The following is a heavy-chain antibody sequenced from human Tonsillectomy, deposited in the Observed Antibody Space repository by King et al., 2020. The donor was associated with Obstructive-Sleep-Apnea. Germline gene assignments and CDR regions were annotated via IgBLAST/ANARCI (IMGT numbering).Heavy chain of an antibody. D-gene: IGHD3-10*01. V-gene: IGHV3-72*01. CDR2: SRNKANSYTP. Sequence: VQLVESGGGLVQPGGSLRLSCAASGFPFSDHYMDWVRQAPGEGLEWVGRSRNKANSYTPEYAASVKGRFTISRDESKNSLDLQMNSLKTEDTAVYYCTRVSGDIIDYWGHGTLVTVSS. J-gene: IGHJ4*01. CDR3: TRVSGDIIDY. CDR1: GFPFSDHY.